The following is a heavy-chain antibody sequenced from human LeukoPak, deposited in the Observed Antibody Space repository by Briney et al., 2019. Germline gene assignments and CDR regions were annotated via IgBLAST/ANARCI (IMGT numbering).Heavy chain of an antibody. J-gene: IGHJ6*02. CDR2: INYSGST. D-gene: IGHD2-15*01. Sequence: PSETLSLTCTVSGDSISSYYWSWIREPPGKGLEWIGYINYSGSTNYNPSLKSRVTISVDTSKNQLSLKLSSVTAADTAVYYCARHERVGYCSGASCYYGLDVWGQGTTVTVSS. CDR1: GDSISSYY. CDR3: ARHERVGYCSGASCYYGLDV. V-gene: IGHV4-59*01.